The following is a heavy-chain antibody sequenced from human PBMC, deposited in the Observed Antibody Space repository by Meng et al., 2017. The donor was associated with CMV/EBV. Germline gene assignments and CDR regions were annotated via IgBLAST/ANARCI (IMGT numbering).Heavy chain of an antibody. CDR3: ARRMGYCSSTSCYGVADAFDI. CDR1: GYSFTSYW. Sequence: KVSCKGSGYSFTSYWIGWVRQMPGKGLEWMGIIYPGDSDTRYSPSFQGQVTISADKSISTAYLQWSSLKASDTAMYYCARRMGYCSSTSCYGVADAFDIWGQGIMVTVSS. CDR2: IYPGDSDT. J-gene: IGHJ3*02. V-gene: IGHV5-51*01. D-gene: IGHD2-2*01.